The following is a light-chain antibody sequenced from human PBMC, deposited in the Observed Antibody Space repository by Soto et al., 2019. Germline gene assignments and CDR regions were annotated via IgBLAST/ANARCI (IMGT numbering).Light chain of an antibody. J-gene: IGKJ2*01. V-gene: IGKV1-5*03. CDR1: QSIRSW. Sequence: DIPMTQSPSTLPASVGDRVTVTCRASQSIRSWLAWYQEKPGKAPKLLIYKASLLETGVPSRFSGSASGTEFTLTISSLQTDDFGTYYCQQSYRTPYTFGQGTKLETK. CDR3: QQSYRTPYT. CDR2: KAS.